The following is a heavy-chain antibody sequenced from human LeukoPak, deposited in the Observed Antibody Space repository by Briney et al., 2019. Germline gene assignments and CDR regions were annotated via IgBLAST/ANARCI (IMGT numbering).Heavy chain of an antibody. D-gene: IGHD3-22*01. CDR1: GFTFSSYA. CDR2: IWYDGSNK. CDR3: AKDDSSGYYHAPFDY. Sequence: GALRLSCAASGFTFSSYAMSWVRQAPGKGLEWVAVIWYDGSNKYYADSVKGRFTISRDNSKNTLYLQMNSLRAEDTAVYYCAKDDSSGYYHAPFDYWGQGTLVTVSS. J-gene: IGHJ4*02. V-gene: IGHV3-33*06.